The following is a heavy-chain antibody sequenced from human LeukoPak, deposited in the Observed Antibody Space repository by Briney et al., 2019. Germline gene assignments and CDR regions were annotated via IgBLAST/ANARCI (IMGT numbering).Heavy chain of an antibody. CDR2: ISSRGSTI. J-gene: IGHJ4*02. D-gene: IGHD3-16*01. CDR1: GFTFSSYR. CDR3: ARDPEGDGGVTLDY. Sequence: PGGSLRLSCAASGFTFSSYRMNWVRQAPGKGLEWVSYISSRGSTIYYADSVKGRFTISRDNAKNSLYLQMNSLRAEDTAVYYCARDPEGDGGVTLDYWGQGTLVTVSS. V-gene: IGHV3-48*04.